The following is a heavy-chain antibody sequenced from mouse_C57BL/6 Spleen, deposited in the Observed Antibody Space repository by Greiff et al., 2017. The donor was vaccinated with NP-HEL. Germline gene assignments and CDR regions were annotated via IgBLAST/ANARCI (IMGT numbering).Heavy chain of an antibody. CDR2: IYPRSGNT. V-gene: IGHV1-81*01. CDR3: ARIMVTTDY. D-gene: IGHD2-2*01. J-gene: IGHJ2*01. Sequence: QVQLKESGAELARPGASVKLSCKASGYTFTSYGISWVKQRTGQGLEWIGEIYPRSGNTYYNEKFKGKATLTADKSSSTAYMELRSLTSEDSAVYFCARIMVTTDYWGQGTTLTVSS. CDR1: GYTFTSYG.